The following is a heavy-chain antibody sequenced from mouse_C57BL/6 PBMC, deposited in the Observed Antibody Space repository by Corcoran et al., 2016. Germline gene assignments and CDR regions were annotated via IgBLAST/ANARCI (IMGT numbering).Heavy chain of an antibody. CDR1: GYSFTSYY. D-gene: IGHD1-1*01. Sequence: QVQLQQSGPELVKPGASVKISCKASGYSFTSYYIHWVKQRPGQGLEWIGWIYPGSGNTKYNEKFKGKATLTADTSSSTAYMQLSSLTSEDSAVYYCAYSTVPDYYAMDYWGQGTSVTVSS. J-gene: IGHJ4*01. V-gene: IGHV1-66*01. CDR3: AYSTVPDYYAMDY. CDR2: IYPGSGNT.